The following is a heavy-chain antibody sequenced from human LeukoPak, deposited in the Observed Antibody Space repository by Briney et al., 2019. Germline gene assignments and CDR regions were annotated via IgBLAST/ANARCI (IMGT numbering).Heavy chain of an antibody. CDR3: AREIAAAGNDY. J-gene: IGHJ4*02. Sequence: PSETLSLTCTVAGGSISSYYWSWIRQPAGEGLEWIGRIYTSGSTNYNPSLKSRVTMSVDTSKNQFSLKLSSVTAADTAVYYCAREIAAAGNDYWGQGTLVTVSS. CDR1: GGSISSYY. CDR2: IYTSGST. D-gene: IGHD6-13*01. V-gene: IGHV4-4*07.